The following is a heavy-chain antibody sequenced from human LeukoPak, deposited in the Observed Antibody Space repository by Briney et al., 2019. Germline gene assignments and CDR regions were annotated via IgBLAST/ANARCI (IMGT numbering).Heavy chain of an antibody. CDR1: GFTFSTYS. D-gene: IGHD3-10*01. V-gene: IGHV3-21*06. CDR2: IATSSDYI. J-gene: IGHJ3*02. CDR3: ARGRSITILRGVAISDGFDI. Sequence: TSGGSLRLSCAASGFTFSTYSMNWVRQAPGKGLEWVSSIATSSDYIYYAGSLKGRFTISRDNAKNSLYLHMNSLRPDDTAVYYRARGRSITILRGVAISDGFDIWGQGTKVTVS.